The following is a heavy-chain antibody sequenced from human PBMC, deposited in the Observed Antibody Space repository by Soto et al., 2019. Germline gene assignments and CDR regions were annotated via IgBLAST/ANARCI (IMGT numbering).Heavy chain of an antibody. CDR2: IRSKAYGGTT. J-gene: IGHJ6*02. D-gene: IGHD6-13*01. Sequence: LRLSCTASGFTFGDYAMSWFRQAPGKGLEWVGFIRSKAYGGTTEYAASVKGRFTISRDDSKSIAYLQMNSLKTEDTAVYYCTRDSSPHYYYGMDVWGQGTTVTVSS. CDR1: GFTFGDYA. V-gene: IGHV3-49*03. CDR3: TRDSSPHYYYGMDV.